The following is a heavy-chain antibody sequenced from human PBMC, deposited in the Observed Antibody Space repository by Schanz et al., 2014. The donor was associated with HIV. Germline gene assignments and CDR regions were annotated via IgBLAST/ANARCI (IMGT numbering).Heavy chain of an antibody. J-gene: IGHJ6*01. CDR2: MWYDESHK. CDR1: GFTFSSSG. V-gene: IGHV3-33*06. CDR3: ANTEFPYSSSSDYYYGMDV. D-gene: IGHD6-6*01. Sequence: QVQLVESGGGVVQPGRSLRLSCTASGFTFSSSGMHWVRQAPGKGLEWVAAMWYDESHKGYADSVKGRFTISRDNSKNTLYLQMNSLRAEDTAVYFCANTEFPYSSSSDYYYGMDVWGQGTTVTVSS.